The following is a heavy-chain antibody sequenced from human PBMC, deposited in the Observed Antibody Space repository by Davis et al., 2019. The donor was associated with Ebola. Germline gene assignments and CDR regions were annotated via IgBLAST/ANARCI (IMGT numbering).Heavy chain of an antibody. J-gene: IGHJ6*04. V-gene: IGHV4-34*01. CDR3: ARESYVLRFTDV. Sequence: SETLSLTCAVYGGSFSGYYWSWIRQPPGKGLEWIGEINHGGSTNHNPSLKSRVTISVDTSKNQFSLKLSSVTAADTAVYYCARESYVLRFTDVWGKGTTVTVSS. CDR1: GGSFSGYY. D-gene: IGHD3-3*01. CDR2: INHGGST.